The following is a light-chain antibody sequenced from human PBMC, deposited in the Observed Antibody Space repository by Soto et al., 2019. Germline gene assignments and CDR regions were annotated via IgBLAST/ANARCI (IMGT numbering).Light chain of an antibody. CDR3: QQRSNCPIT. Sequence: EIVLTQSPATLSVSPGERATLSCRASQSVYSSLAWYQQKPGQAPGLLIYDASNRATGIPARFSGSGSGTDFTLTISSLEPEDFAVYYCQQRSNCPITFGQGTRLEIK. CDR1: QSVYSS. CDR2: DAS. V-gene: IGKV3-11*01. J-gene: IGKJ5*01.